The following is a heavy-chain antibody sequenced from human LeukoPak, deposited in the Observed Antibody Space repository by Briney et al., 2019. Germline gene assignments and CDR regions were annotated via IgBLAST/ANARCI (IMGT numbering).Heavy chain of an antibody. V-gene: IGHV3-30*02. CDR2: IRYDGSNK. J-gene: IGHJ4*02. Sequence: GGSLRLSCAASGSTFSSYGMHWVRQAPGKGLEWVAFIRYDGSNKYYADSVKGRFTISRDNSKNTLYLQMSSLRAEDTAVYYCAKDRLSSSWYFDYWGQGTLVTVSS. CDR1: GSTFSSYG. D-gene: IGHD6-13*01. CDR3: AKDRLSSSWYFDY.